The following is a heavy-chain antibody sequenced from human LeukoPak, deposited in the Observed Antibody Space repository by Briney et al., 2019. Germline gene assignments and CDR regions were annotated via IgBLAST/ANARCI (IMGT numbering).Heavy chain of an antibody. D-gene: IGHD1-1*01. J-gene: IGHJ3*02. CDR1: GGSISSFY. Sequence: PSETLSLTCTVSGGSISSFYWSWIRQPPGKGLEWIGYIYYSGSTNYNPSLKSRVTISVDTSKNQFSLKLSSVTAADTAVYYCARAQQLERRRAYDIWGQGTLVTVSS. CDR2: IYYSGST. V-gene: IGHV4-59*01. CDR3: ARAQQLERRRAYDI.